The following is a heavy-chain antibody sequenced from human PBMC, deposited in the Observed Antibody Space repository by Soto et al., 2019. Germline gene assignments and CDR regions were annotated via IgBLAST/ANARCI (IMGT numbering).Heavy chain of an antibody. D-gene: IGHD1-26*01. V-gene: IGHV1-69*08. J-gene: IGHJ1*01. Sequence: QVQLVQSGAEMKKPGSSMKVSCKASGGTFSGYTFNWVRQAPGQGLEWMGRLIPVVGQANNAQKFQGRLTITADESASTVYLELSSLRSEDTALFFWAGGAVHTSPRMGDWGQGTLVTVSA. CDR3: AGGAVHTSPRMGD. CDR2: LIPVVGQA. CDR1: GGTFSGYT.